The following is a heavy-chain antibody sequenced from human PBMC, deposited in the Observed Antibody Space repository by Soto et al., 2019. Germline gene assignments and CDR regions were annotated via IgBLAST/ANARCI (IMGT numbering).Heavy chain of an antibody. J-gene: IGHJ4*02. Sequence: QVQLVESGGGVVQPGRSLRLSCAASGFTFSSYGMHWVRQAPGKGLEWVAVIWYDGSNKYYADSVKGRFTISRDNSKNTLYLQMNSLRAEDTAVYYCARTGGSYYYFDYCGQGTLVTVSS. D-gene: IGHD2-15*01. CDR3: ARTGGSYYYFDY. CDR1: GFTFSSYG. V-gene: IGHV3-33*01. CDR2: IWYDGSNK.